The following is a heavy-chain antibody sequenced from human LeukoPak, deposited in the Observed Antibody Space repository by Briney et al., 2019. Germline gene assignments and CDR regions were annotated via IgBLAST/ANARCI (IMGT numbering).Heavy chain of an antibody. CDR3: ARDAMYCSGGSCYYY. CDR1: GGSFSGYY. J-gene: IGHJ4*02. CDR2: INHSGST. V-gene: IGHV4-34*01. Sequence: SETLSLTCAVYGGSFSGYYWSWIRQPPGKGLEWIGEINHSGSTNYNPSLKSRVTISVDTSKNQFSLTLSSVTAADTAVYYCARDAMYCSGGSCYYYWGQGTLVTVSS. D-gene: IGHD2-15*01.